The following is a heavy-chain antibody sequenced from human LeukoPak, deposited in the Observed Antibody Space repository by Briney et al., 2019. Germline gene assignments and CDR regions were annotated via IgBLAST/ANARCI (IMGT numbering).Heavy chain of an antibody. J-gene: IGHJ4*02. Sequence: PGASVKVSCKASGYTFTSYYMHWVRQAPGQGLEWMGIINPSGGSTSYAQKSQGRVTMTRDTSTSTVYMELSSLRSEDTAVYYCARDPSGYSYGMAFDYWGQGTLVTVSS. V-gene: IGHV1-46*01. CDR2: INPSGGST. CDR3: ARDPSGYSYGMAFDY. CDR1: GYTFTSYY. D-gene: IGHD5-18*01.